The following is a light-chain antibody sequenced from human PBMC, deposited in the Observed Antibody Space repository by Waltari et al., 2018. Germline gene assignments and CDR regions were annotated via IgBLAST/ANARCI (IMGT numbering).Light chain of an antibody. Sequence: DIQMTQSPSSLSASVGDRVTITCRASQSISSYLNWYQQKPGKAHKLLIYAASSLQSGVPSRFSGSGSGTDFTLTISSLQPEDFATYYCQQSYSTPRTFGQGTKVDLK. CDR1: QSISSY. V-gene: IGKV1-39*01. CDR2: AAS. CDR3: QQSYSTPRT. J-gene: IGKJ1*01.